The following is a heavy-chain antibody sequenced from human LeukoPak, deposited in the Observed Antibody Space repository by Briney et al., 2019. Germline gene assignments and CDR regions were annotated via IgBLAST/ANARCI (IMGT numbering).Heavy chain of an antibody. J-gene: IGHJ4*02. V-gene: IGHV4-4*02. D-gene: IGHD3-22*01. CDR1: GGSISSCNW. Sequence: PSETLSLTCAVSGGSISSCNWWSWVRQPPGKGLEWIGEIYHSGSTNYNPSLKSRVTISVDKSKNQFSLKLSSVTAADTAVYYCARSFWDSSGTGAFDYWGQGTLVTVSS. CDR2: IYHSGST. CDR3: ARSFWDSSGTGAFDY.